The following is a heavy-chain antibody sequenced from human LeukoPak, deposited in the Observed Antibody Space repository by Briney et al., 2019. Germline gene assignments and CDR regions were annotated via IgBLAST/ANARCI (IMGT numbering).Heavy chain of an antibody. J-gene: IGHJ4*02. CDR1: GFTFSSYS. D-gene: IGHD6-13*01. CDR3: ARGPIAAAGLTLN. Sequence: GGSLRLSCAASGFTFSSYSMNWVRQAPGKGLEWVSSISSSSSYIYYADSVKGRFTISRDNAKNSLYPQMNSLRAEDTAVYYCARGPIAAAGLTLNWGQGTLVTVSS. CDR2: ISSSSSYI. V-gene: IGHV3-21*01.